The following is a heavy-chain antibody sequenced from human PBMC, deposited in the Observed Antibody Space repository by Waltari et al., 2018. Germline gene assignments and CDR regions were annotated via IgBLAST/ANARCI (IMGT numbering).Heavy chain of an antibody. J-gene: IGHJ4*02. CDR1: AGSISSGDYY. CDR2: IYYSGST. CDR3: ARSPRKWELLSFDY. D-gene: IGHD1-26*01. Sequence: QVQLQESGPGLVKPSQTLSLPCPVSAGSISSGDYYWSWIRQPPGKGLEWIGYIYYSGSTYYNPSLKSRVTISVDTSKNQCSLKLSSVTAADTAVYYCARSPRKWELLSFDYWGQGTLVTVSS. V-gene: IGHV4-30-4*08.